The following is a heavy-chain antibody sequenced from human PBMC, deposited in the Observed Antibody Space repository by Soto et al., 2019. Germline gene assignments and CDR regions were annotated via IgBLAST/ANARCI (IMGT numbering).Heavy chain of an antibody. V-gene: IGHV1-2*02. D-gene: IGHD2-15*01. CDR1: RYTFTGYY. J-gene: IGHJ6*02. CDR2: INPNSGGT. CDR3: ARNRAIVVENYYYYYGMDV. Sequence: ASVQVSGPSSRYTFTGYYMHWVRQPPGQGLEWMGWINPNSGGTNYAQKFQGRVTMTRDTSISTASMEMSRLRSDDTAVYYCARNRAIVVENYYYYYGMDVWGQGTTVTVSS.